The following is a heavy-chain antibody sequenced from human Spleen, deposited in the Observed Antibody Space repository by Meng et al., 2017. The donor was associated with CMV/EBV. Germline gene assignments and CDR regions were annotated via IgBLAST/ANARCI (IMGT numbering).Heavy chain of an antibody. CDR2: IFSNGEK. CDR1: GFSLTNARMG. V-gene: IGHV2-26*01. CDR3: ARIRPRVIDWFDP. Sequence: SGPTLVKPTETLTLTCTVSGFSLTNARMGVSWIRQPPGRAPGWLAHIFSNGEKSYSTSLKNRLTISRDTSKSQVVLTMTNMDPVDTATYYCARIRPRVIDWFDPWGQGTVVTVSS. J-gene: IGHJ5*02. D-gene: IGHD2/OR15-2a*01.